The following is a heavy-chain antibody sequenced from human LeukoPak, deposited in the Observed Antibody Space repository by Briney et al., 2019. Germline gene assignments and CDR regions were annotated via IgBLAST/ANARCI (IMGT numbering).Heavy chain of an antibody. J-gene: IGHJ4*02. Sequence: GGSLRLSCAASGFTFSSYSMNWVRQAPGKGLEWVSSISSSSSYIYYADSVKGRFTISRDNAKNSLYLQMNSLRAEDTAVYYCARDLVPAAHYYFDYWGQGTLVTVSS. CDR3: ARDLVPAAHYYFDY. CDR2: ISSSSSYI. CDR1: GFTFSSYS. D-gene: IGHD2-2*01. V-gene: IGHV3-21*01.